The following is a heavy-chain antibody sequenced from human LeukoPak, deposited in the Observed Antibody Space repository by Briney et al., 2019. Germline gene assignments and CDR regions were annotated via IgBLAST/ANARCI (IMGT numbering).Heavy chain of an antibody. J-gene: IGHJ4*02. CDR1: GFTFSSYA. Sequence: GGSLRLSCAASGFTFSSYAMHWVRQAPGKGLEWVALIPYDGSNKYYADSVKGRFTISRDNSKNTLYLQMNSLRAEDTAVYYCARETSSGWSFDYWGQGTLVTVSS. CDR2: IPYDGSNK. V-gene: IGHV3-30*04. CDR3: ARETSSGWSFDY. D-gene: IGHD6-19*01.